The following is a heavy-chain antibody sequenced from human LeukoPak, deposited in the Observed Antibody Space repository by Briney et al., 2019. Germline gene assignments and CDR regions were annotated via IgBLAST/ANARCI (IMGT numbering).Heavy chain of an antibody. CDR2: INPNSGGT. CDR3: ARELEGDDSGSYYDY. D-gene: IGHD1-26*01. V-gene: IGHV1-2*04. J-gene: IGHJ4*02. CDR1: GYTFTGYY. Sequence: ASVKVSCKASGYTFTGYYMHWVRQAPGQGLEWMGWINPNSGGTNYAQKFQGWVTMTRDTSISTAYMELSRLRSDDTAVYYCARELEGDDSGSYYDYWGQGTLVTVSS.